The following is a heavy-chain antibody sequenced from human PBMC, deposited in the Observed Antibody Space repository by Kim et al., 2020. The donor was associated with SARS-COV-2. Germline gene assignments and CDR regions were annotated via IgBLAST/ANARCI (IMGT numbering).Heavy chain of an antibody. J-gene: IGHJ4*02. CDR3: AKRPKHPYYYDSSGPNDC. Sequence: GGSLRLSCAASGFTFSSYAMSCVRQAPGKGLEWVSAISGSGGSTYYADSVKGRFTISRDNSKNTLYLQMNSLRAEDTAVCYCAKRPKHPYYYDSSGPNDCWGQGTLITVSS. CDR1: GFTFSSYA. V-gene: IGHV3-23*01. CDR2: ISGSGGST. D-gene: IGHD3-22*01.